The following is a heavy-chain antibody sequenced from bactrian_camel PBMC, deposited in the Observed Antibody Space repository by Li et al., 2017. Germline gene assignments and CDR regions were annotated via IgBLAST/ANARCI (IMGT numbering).Heavy chain of an antibody. CDR1: GFAFSVYD. Sequence: VQLVESGGGLVQPGGSLRLSCAASGFAFSVYDMSWVRQAPGKGLEWVSTINSGGGYPYYPDAVKGRFTISRDNAEHTLYLQMNSLKTEDTAVYYCAADLAVEVGWATPPFGYWGQGTQVTVS. D-gene: IGHD2*01. V-gene: IGHV3S40*01. J-gene: IGHJ6*01. CDR3: AADLAVEVGWATPPFGY. CDR2: INSGGGYP.